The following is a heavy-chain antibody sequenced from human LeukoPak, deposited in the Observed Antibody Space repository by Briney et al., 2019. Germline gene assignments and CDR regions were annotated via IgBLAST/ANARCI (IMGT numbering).Heavy chain of an antibody. Sequence: GGSLRLSCAASGFTFSSYSMNWVRQAPGKGLEWVSSISSSSSYIYYADSVKGRFTISRDNAKNSLYLQMNSLRAEDTAVYYCARVLSIAAAGNTWFDPWGQGTLVTVSS. CDR1: GFTFSSYS. CDR2: ISSSSSYI. CDR3: ARVLSIAAAGNTWFDP. D-gene: IGHD6-13*01. J-gene: IGHJ5*02. V-gene: IGHV3-21*01.